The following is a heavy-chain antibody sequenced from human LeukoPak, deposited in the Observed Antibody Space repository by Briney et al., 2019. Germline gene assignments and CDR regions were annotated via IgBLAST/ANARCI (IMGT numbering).Heavy chain of an antibody. Sequence: GASVKVSCKASGYTFTAYYMHWVRQAPGQGLEWMGWINPNSGGTNYAQKFQGRVTMTRDTSISTAYMELSRLRSDDTAVYYCARGLILTTVTLNWFDPWGQGTLVTVSS. V-gene: IGHV1-2*02. J-gene: IGHJ5*02. CDR2: INPNSGGT. D-gene: IGHD4-17*01. CDR1: GYTFTAYY. CDR3: ARGLILTTVTLNWFDP.